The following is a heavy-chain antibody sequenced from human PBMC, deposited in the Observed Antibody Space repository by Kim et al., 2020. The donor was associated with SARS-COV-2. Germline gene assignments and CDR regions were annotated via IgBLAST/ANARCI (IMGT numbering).Heavy chain of an antibody. CDR2: IYHSGNT. Sequence: SETLSLTCAVSGGSISSGDYSWTWIRQPPGKGLEWIGYIYHSGNTYYHPSLKSRLTISIDRSNNQFSLQLKSVTAADTAMYYCARGGGLIFGVGHFDYWGQGSQVTVSS. D-gene: IGHD3-3*01. CDR3: ARGGGLIFGVGHFDY. J-gene: IGHJ4*02. CDR1: GGSISSGDYS. V-gene: IGHV4-30-2*01.